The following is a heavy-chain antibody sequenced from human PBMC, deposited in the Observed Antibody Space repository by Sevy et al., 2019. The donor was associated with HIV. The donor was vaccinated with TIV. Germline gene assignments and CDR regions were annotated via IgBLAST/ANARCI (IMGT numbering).Heavy chain of an antibody. CDR3: ARDRNNYGSSGYPKGMDV. J-gene: IGHJ6*02. Sequence: ASVKVSCKASGYTFIRNGITWVRQAPGQGLEWMGWISGYNGDTNYAQKFQGRVTMTTDTSTSTAYMELRSLRSDDTAVYYCARDRNNYGSSGYPKGMDVWGQGTTVTVSS. D-gene: IGHD3-22*01. CDR1: GYTFIRNG. CDR2: ISGYNGDT. V-gene: IGHV1-18*01.